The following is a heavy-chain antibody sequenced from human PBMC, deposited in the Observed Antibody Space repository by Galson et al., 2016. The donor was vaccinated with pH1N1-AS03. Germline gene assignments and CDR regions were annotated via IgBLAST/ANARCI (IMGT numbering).Heavy chain of an antibody. D-gene: IGHD6-19*01. CDR1: GFTVSSKY. CDR2: IYSGGDT. J-gene: IGHJ4*02. CDR3: ARCSGWYCACYFDY. V-gene: IGHV3-53*01. Sequence: SLRLSCAASGFTVSSKYMNWVRQAPGKALEWISVIYSGGDTFYADSVKGRFTISRDNFKNTLYLQMNSLRADDTAVYYCARCSGWYCACYFDYWGQGTLVTVSS.